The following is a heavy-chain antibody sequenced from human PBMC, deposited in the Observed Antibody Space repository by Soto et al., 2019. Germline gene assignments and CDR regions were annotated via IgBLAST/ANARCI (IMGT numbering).Heavy chain of an antibody. CDR2: ISAYNGNT. D-gene: IGHD3-3*01. J-gene: IGHJ6*02. V-gene: IGHV1-18*04. Sequence: ASVKVSCKTSGYTFTGYYMHWVRQAPGQGLEWIGWISAYNGNTNYAQKLQGRVTMTTDTSTSTAYMELRSLRSDDTAVYYCARDGVTIFGVVIISPEYYGMDVWGQGTTVTVSS. CDR1: GYTFTGYY. CDR3: ARDGVTIFGVVIISPEYYGMDV.